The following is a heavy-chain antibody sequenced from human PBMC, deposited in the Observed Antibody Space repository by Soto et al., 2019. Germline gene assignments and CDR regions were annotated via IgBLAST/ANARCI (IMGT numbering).Heavy chain of an antibody. J-gene: IGHJ4*02. V-gene: IGHV1-8*01. CDR2: MNPNSGNT. Sequence: QVQLVQSGAEVKKPGASVKVSCKASGYTFTSYDINWVRQATGQGLEWMGWMNPNSGNTGYSQMFQGRVTMTRNTSISTGYMELSSLRSEVAAVYYCARERSSGWYVDYWGQGTLVTVSS. D-gene: IGHD6-19*01. CDR3: ARERSSGWYVDY. CDR1: GYTFTSYD.